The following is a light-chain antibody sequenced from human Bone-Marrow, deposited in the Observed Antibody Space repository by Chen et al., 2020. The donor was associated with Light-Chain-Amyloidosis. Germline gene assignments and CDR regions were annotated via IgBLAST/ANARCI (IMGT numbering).Light chain of an antibody. CDR1: SSNLGESY. CDR2: DNT. V-gene: IGLV1-51*01. J-gene: IGLJ2*01. CDR3: GTWDSSLNSWL. Sequence: QPVFTQPPSVSAAPAQRVIISCPGGSSNLGESYVSWYQQLPYEAPRLVIFDNTRRPCGIAARFAGSKSGTSATMASSGLQTGDEGDYYCGTWDSSLNSWLFGGGTKLTVL.